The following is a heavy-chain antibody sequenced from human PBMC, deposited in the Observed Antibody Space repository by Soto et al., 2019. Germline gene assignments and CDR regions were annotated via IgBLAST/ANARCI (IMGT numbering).Heavy chain of an antibody. Sequence: GASLKVSCKASGYTFTSYGISWVRQAPEQGLEWMGWISAYNGNTNYAQKLQGRVTMTTDTSTSTAYMELRSLGSDDTAVYYCARDQGGSSWYRPVGLNYYYYMDVWGKGTTVTVSS. CDR1: GYTFTSYG. CDR2: ISAYNGNT. V-gene: IGHV1-18*01. D-gene: IGHD6-13*01. CDR3: ARDQGGSSWYRPVGLNYYYYMDV. J-gene: IGHJ6*03.